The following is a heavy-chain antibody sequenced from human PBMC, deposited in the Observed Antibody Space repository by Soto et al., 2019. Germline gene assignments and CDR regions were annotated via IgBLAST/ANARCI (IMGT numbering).Heavy chain of an antibody. J-gene: IGHJ4*02. D-gene: IGHD3-3*01. Sequence: SETLSLTCTVSGDSISSSSYYWGWIRQPPGKGLEWIGSIYYSGSTYYNPSLKSRVTISVDTSKNQFSLKLSSVTAADTAVYYCAGGDYDFWSGYSDYWGQGTLVTVSS. CDR2: IYYSGST. V-gene: IGHV4-39*01. CDR3: AGGDYDFWSGYSDY. CDR1: GDSISSSSYY.